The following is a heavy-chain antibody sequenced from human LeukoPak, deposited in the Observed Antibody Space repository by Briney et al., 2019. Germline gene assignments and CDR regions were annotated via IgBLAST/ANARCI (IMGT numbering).Heavy chain of an antibody. V-gene: IGHV3-21*01. CDR3: AREQRAYYFDY. CDR1: GFTFSSYS. J-gene: IGHJ4*02. Sequence: GGSLRLSCAASGFTFSSYSMNWVRQAPGKRLEWVSSISSSSSYIYYADSVKGRFTISRDNAKNSLYLQMNSLRAEDTAVYYCAREQRAYYFDYWGQGTLVTVSS. CDR2: ISSSSSYI. D-gene: IGHD6-25*01.